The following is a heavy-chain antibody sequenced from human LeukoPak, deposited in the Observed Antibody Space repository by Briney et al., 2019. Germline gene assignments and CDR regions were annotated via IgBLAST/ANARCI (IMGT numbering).Heavy chain of an antibody. V-gene: IGHV4-59*01. CDR3: ASSPTYYYDSSELSFHY. CDR2: IYYSGST. Sequence: PSETLSLTCTVSGGSISSYYWSWIRQPPGKGLEWIGYIYYSGSTNYNPSLKSRVTISVDTSKNQFSLKLSSVTAADTAVYYCASSPTYYYDSSELSFHYWGQGTLVTVSS. CDR1: GGSISSYY. D-gene: IGHD3-22*01. J-gene: IGHJ4*02.